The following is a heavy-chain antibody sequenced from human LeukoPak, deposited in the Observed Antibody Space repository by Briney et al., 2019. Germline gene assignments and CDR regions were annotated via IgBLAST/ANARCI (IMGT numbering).Heavy chain of an antibody. J-gene: IGHJ5*02. V-gene: IGHV4-39*07. CDR1: GDSITSRSFY. CDR3: ARRRTPRITMVRGGRNWFDP. Sequence: SETLSLTCFVSGDSITSRSFYWGWIRQPPGKNLEWIGNVYYNGRTSYNPSLETRVTISVDTSKNQFSLKLSSVTAADTAVYYCARRRTPRITMVRGGRNWFDPWGQGTLVTVSS. CDR2: VYYNGRT. D-gene: IGHD3-10*01.